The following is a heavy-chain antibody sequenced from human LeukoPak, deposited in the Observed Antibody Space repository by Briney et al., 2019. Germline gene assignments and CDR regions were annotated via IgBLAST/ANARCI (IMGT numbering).Heavy chain of an antibody. Sequence: ASVKLSCKSSGYTFTGYYIDSVRQTPGQGLEWMGWINPNSGGTNYAKKFQGRVTMTRDTSMSTAYMELSRLRSDDTAVYYCARSDQFPYYMDVWGKGTTVTVSS. CDR3: ARSDQFPYYMDV. J-gene: IGHJ6*03. CDR2: INPNSGGT. V-gene: IGHV1-2*02. D-gene: IGHD2-2*01. CDR1: GYTFTGYY.